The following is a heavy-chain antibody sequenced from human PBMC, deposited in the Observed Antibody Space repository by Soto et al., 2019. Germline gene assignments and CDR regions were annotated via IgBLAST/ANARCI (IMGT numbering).Heavy chain of an antibody. Sequence: GESLKISCKGSGYSFTSYWISWVRQMPGKGLEWMGRIDPSDSYTNYSPSFQGHVTISADKSISTAYLQWSSLKASDTAMYYCANPAVVGTWWFDLWGQGTLVTVSS. CDR2: IDPSDSYT. J-gene: IGHJ5*02. V-gene: IGHV5-10-1*01. CDR3: ANPAVVGTWWFDL. D-gene: IGHD2-15*01. CDR1: GYSFTSYW.